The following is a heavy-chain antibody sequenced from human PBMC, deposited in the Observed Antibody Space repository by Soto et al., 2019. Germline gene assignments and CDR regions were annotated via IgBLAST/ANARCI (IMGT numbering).Heavy chain of an antibody. CDR3: ARDGRGYYYGSGSRYWFDP. J-gene: IGHJ5*02. Sequence: SETLSLTCTVSGGSISSGGYYWSWIRQHPGKGLEWIGYIYYSGSTYYNPSLKSRVTISVDTSKNQFSLKLSSVTAADTAVYYCARDGRGYYYGSGSRYWFDPWGQGTLVTVSS. CDR1: GGSISSGGYY. V-gene: IGHV4-31*03. D-gene: IGHD3-10*01. CDR2: IYYSGST.